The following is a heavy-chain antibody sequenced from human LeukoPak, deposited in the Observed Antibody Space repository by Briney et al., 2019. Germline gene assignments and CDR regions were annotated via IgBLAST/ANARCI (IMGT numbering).Heavy chain of an antibody. CDR2: IYYSGST. Sequence: PSETLSLTCTVSVGSISSSSYYWGWIRQPPGKGLEWIGNIYYSGSTYYNPSLKSRVTISVDTSKNQFSLKLSSVTAADTAVYYCAGTDYGDYVWYFDLWGRGTLVTVSS. CDR3: AGTDYGDYVWYFDL. D-gene: IGHD4-17*01. V-gene: IGHV4-39*01. CDR1: VGSISSSSYY. J-gene: IGHJ2*01.